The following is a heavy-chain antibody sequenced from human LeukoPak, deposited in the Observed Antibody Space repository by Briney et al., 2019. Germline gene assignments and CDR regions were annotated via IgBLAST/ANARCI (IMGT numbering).Heavy chain of an antibody. J-gene: IGHJ4*02. D-gene: IGHD2-15*01. V-gene: IGHV3-23*01. CDR3: AKSPRGYCSGGSCYYLDY. CDR1: GFTFSSYA. Sequence: RLSWAASGFTFSSYAMSWVRQAPGKGLEWVXAISGSGGSTYYADSVKGRFTISRDNSKNTLYLQMNSLRAEDTAVYYCAKSPRGYCSGGSCYYLDYWGQGTLVTVSS. CDR2: ISGSGGST.